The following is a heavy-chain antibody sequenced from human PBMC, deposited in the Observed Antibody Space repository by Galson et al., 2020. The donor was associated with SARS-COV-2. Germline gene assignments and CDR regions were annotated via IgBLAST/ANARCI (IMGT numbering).Heavy chain of an antibody. J-gene: IGHJ4*02. CDR3: ARRDDYNRPFDY. Sequence: SETLSLTCTVSGASISAYSWNWIRQPPGKGLEWIGFVHYTGSTNYNPSLKSRVTISVDTSKNQCFLRLSSVTAADAALYYCARRDDYNRPFDYGGQGALVTVAS. V-gene: IGHV4-59*08. D-gene: IGHD3-22*01. CDR2: VHYTGST. CDR1: GASISAYS.